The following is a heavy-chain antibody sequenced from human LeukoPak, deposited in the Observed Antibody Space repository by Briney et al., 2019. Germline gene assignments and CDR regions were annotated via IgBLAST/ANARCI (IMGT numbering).Heavy chain of an antibody. J-gene: IGHJ4*02. V-gene: IGHV3-23*01. D-gene: IGHD1-26*01. CDR2: ISSSGASA. CDR1: GFTFSNYA. CDR3: ASGIVGPNFDY. Sequence: PGGSLRLSCAASGFTFSNYAMSWVRQTPGKGLEWVSSISSSGASAYYADSVKGRFTISRDNAKNTLYLQMNSLRAEDTAVYYCASGIVGPNFDYWGQGTLVTVSS.